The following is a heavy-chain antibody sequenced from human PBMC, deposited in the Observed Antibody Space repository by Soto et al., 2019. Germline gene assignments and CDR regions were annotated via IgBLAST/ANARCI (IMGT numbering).Heavy chain of an antibody. Sequence: PSETLSLTCTASGGSISSYYWSWIRQPPGKGLEWIGYIYYSGSTNYNPSLKSRVTISVDTSKNQFSLKLSSVTAADTAVYYCARHVQEDIVVVPAAMYNWFDPWGQGTLVTVSS. J-gene: IGHJ5*02. V-gene: IGHV4-59*08. D-gene: IGHD2-2*01. CDR3: ARHVQEDIVVVPAAMYNWFDP. CDR1: GGSISSYY. CDR2: IYYSGST.